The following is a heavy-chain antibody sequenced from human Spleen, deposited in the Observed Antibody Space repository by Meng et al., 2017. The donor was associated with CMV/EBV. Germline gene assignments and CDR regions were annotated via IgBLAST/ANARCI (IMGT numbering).Heavy chain of an antibody. CDR2: MNPNTGAA. CDR1: AYIFTGYY. CDR3: ARDHNWGPDY. D-gene: IGHD7-27*01. V-gene: IGHV1-2*02. Sequence: ASVKVSCKASAYIFTGYYIHWVRQAPGQGLESMGWMNPNTGAAKYAQKFQGRVTMTRDTSIRAVYMELSSLISDDTAMYYCARDHNWGPDYWGQGTLVTVSS. J-gene: IGHJ4*02.